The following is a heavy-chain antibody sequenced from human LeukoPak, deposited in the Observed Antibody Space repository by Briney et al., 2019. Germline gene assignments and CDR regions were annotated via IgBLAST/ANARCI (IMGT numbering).Heavy chain of an antibody. J-gene: IGHJ4*02. CDR2: INHSGST. V-gene: IGHV4-34*01. Sequence: SETLSLTCAVYGGSFSGYYWSWIRQPPGKGLEWIGEINHSGSTNYNPSLKSRVTISVDTSKNQFSLKLSSVTAAGTAVYYCARRGERLFGYWGQGTLVTVSS. CDR1: GGSFSGYY. D-gene: IGHD3-10*02. CDR3: ARRGERLFGY.